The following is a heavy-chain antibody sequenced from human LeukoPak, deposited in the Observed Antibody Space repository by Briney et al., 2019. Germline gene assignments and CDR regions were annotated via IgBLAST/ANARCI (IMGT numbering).Heavy chain of an antibody. V-gene: IGHV4-59*01. J-gene: IGHJ1*01. CDR3: ARGYCSSTICFQYFHH. D-gene: IGHD2-2*01. Sequence: PSETLSLTCTVSSDSISSSYWSWIRQPPGKGLEWIGYIYYSGSTNYNPSLKSRVAISVDTFKNQFSLKLNSVTAADTAVYYCARGYCSSTICFQYFHHWGQGTLVTVSS. CDR1: SDSISSSY. CDR2: IYYSGST.